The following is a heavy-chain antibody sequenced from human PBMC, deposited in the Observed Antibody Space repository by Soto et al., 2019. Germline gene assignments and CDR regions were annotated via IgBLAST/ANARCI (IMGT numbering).Heavy chain of an antibody. J-gene: IGHJ6*02. CDR1: GFTFTSYW. CDR3: GRDEVRNGVGV. CDR2: IKGGGSEK. V-gene: IGHV3-7*01. Sequence: GGSLRLSCVASGFTFTSYWMSWVRQAPGKGLEWVANIKGGGSEKRYVDSVKGRLTISRDNAKNSVYLQMNSLRVEDTALYYCGRDEVRNGVGVWGQGTTVTVSS.